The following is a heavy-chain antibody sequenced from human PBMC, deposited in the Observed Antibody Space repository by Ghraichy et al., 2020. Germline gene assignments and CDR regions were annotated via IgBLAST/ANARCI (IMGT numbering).Heavy chain of an antibody. CDR2: IQGDGSRT. CDR1: GFTFRRYT. V-gene: IGHV3-43*01. CDR3: VKEHDSGWPNFDS. Sequence: AGSLRLSCAASGFTFRRYTMHWVRQAPGKGLEWVSLIQGDGSRTYYADSVRGRFTVSRDNSRNSVFLQMKSLGTEDTAFYYCVKEHDSGWPNFDSWGQGTLVSVSS. J-gene: IGHJ4*02. D-gene: IGHD6-19*01.